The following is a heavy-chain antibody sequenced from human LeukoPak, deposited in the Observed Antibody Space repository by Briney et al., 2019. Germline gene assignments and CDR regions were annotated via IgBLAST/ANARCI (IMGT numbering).Heavy chain of an antibody. CDR1: AFTVSRNY. CDR2: IYSGGST. V-gene: IGHV3-53*01. D-gene: IGHD1-26*01. Sequence: GGSLRLSCAASAFTVSRNYMSWVRQAPGKGLEWVSVIYSGGSTYYADSVKGRFTISRDNSKNTLYLQMNSLRAEDTAVYYCAKALGSGTWYYFDYWGQGTLVTVSS. J-gene: IGHJ4*02. CDR3: AKALGSGTWYYFDY.